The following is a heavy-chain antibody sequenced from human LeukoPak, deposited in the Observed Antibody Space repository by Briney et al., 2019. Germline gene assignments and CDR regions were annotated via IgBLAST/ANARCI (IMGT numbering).Heavy chain of an antibody. CDR3: AREGGSGSAIGYDAFDI. V-gene: IGHV4-39*07. Sequence: KSSETLSLTCTVSGGSISSSSYYWGWIRQPPGKGLEWIGSIYYSGSTYYNPSLKSRVTISVDTSKNQFSLKLSSVTAADTAVYYCAREGGSGSAIGYDAFDIWGQGTMVTVSS. J-gene: IGHJ3*02. CDR1: GGSISSSSYY. CDR2: IYYSGST. D-gene: IGHD3-10*01.